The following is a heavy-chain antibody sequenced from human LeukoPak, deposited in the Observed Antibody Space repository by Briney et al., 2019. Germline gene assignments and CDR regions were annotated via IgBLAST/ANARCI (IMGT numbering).Heavy chain of an antibody. CDR3: ARRYGGNSGYFNPDDAFDI. CDR1: GYSFTSCW. CDR2: IYPGDSDT. Sequence: GESLKISCKGSGYSFTSCWIGWVRQMPGKGLEWMGIIYPGDSDTRYSPSFQGQVTISADKSISTAYLQWSSLKASDTAMYYCARRYGGNSGYFNPDDAFDIWGQGTMVTVSS. J-gene: IGHJ3*02. V-gene: IGHV5-51*01. D-gene: IGHD4-23*01.